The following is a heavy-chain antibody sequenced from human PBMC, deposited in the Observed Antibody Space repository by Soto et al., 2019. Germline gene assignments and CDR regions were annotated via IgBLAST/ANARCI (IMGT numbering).Heavy chain of an antibody. Sequence: SETLSLTCTVSGGSISSSSYYWGWIRQPPGKGLEWIGYIYYSGSTNYNPSLKSRVTISVATSKTQFSLKLSSVTAADTAVYYCASGPVRVVPATNYYYYMDVWGKGTTVTVSS. CDR3: ASGPVRVVPATNYYYYMDV. CDR1: GGSISSSSYY. D-gene: IGHD2-2*01. J-gene: IGHJ6*03. V-gene: IGHV4-61*05. CDR2: IYYSGST.